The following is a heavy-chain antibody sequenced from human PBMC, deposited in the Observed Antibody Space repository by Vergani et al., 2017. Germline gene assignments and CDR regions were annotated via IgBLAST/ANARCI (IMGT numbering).Heavy chain of an antibody. J-gene: IGHJ3*02. CDR3: ARRFGSSSPGAIDI. CDR2: INSDGSST. V-gene: IGHV3-74*01. Sequence: EVQLVESGGGLVQPGGSLRLSCAASGFTFSSYWMHWVRQAPGKGLVWFSRINSDGSSTSYADSVKGRFTISRDNAKNTLYLQMNSLRAEDTAVYYCARRFGSSSPGAIDIWGKGTMVTVSS. CDR1: GFTFSSYW. D-gene: IGHD6-13*01.